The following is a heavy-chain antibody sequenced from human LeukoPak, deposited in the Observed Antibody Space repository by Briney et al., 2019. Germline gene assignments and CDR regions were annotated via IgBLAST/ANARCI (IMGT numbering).Heavy chain of an antibody. Sequence: PSETLSLTCTVSGNSISSGDNYWSWIRQPAGKGLEWIGRIYTSGSTNYNPSLKSRVTILVATSKHQFSLKLSSVTAADTAVYYCATSGIQTEYRYDYWGQGTLVTVSS. J-gene: IGHJ4*02. D-gene: IGHD5-18*01. CDR1: GNSISSGDNY. CDR3: ATSGIQTEYRYDY. V-gene: IGHV4-61*02. CDR2: IYTSGST.